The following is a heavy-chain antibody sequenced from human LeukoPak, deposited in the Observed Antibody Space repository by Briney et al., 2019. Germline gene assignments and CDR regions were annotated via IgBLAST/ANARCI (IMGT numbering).Heavy chain of an antibody. CDR2: ISSSSSTI. CDR3: AKDFRIAVAGTKFGNDY. Sequence: PGGSLRLSCAASGFTFSSYSMNWVRQAPGKGLEWVSYISSSSSTIYYADSVKGRFTISRDNSKNTLYLQMNSLRAEDTAVYYCAKDFRIAVAGTKFGNDYWGQGTLVTVSS. CDR1: GFTFSSYS. V-gene: IGHV3-48*01. J-gene: IGHJ4*02. D-gene: IGHD6-19*01.